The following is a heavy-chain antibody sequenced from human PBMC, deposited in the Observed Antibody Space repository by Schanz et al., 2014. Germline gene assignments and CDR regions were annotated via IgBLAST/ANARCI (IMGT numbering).Heavy chain of an antibody. D-gene: IGHD2-21*01. CDR3: ARDRLECGAECYSVEVFEI. CDR2: IIPSLGLA. CDR1: GGTFSSYT. J-gene: IGHJ4*02. V-gene: IGHV1-69*08. Sequence: QLPLVQSGAEVKKPGSSVKVSCTASGGTFSSYTIIWIRQAPGQGLEWMGRIIPSLGLAKYEQKFQDKVTITADTSTTTAYMELSGLRSEDTAVYYCARDRLECGAECYSVEVFEIWGQGTLVIVSS.